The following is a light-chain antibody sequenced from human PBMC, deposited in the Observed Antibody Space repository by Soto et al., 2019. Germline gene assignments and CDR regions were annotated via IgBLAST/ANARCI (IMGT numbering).Light chain of an antibody. CDR3: QQYSSYSLT. J-gene: IGKJ4*01. CDR1: QSISSY. V-gene: IGKV1-5*03. Sequence: DIQMTQSPSTLSASVGDRVTITCRASQSISSYLAWYQHKPGKAPKVLIYKASSLESGVPSRFSGSGSGTEFTLTINSLQPDDFGTYYCQQYSSYSLTFGGGTKVAI. CDR2: KAS.